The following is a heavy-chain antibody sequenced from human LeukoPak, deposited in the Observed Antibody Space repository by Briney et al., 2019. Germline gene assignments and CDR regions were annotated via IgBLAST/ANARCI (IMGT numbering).Heavy chain of an antibody. CDR3: AREPSSGWFDY. CDR2: ISSSSSYI. D-gene: IGHD6-19*01. CDR1: GFTFSSYS. V-gene: IGHV3-21*01. Sequence: GGPLRLSCAASGFTFSSYSMNWVRQAPGKGLEWVSSISSSSSYIYYADSVKGRFTISRDNAKNSLYLQMNGLRAEDTAVYYCAREPSSGWFDYWGQGTLVTVSS. J-gene: IGHJ4*02.